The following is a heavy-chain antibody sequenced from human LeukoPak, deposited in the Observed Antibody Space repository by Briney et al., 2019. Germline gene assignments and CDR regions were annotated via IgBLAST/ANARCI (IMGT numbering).Heavy chain of an antibody. CDR3: ATDRRQQWLGYYYFDY. V-gene: IGHV1-24*01. CDR2: FDPEDGET. CDR1: GYTLTELS. J-gene: IGHJ4*02. Sequence: ASVKASCKVSGYTLTELSMHWVRQAPGKGLEWMGGFDPEDGETIYAQKFQGRVTMTEDTSTDTAYMELSSLRSEDTAVYYCATDRRQQWLGYYYFDYWGQGTLVTVSS. D-gene: IGHD6-19*01.